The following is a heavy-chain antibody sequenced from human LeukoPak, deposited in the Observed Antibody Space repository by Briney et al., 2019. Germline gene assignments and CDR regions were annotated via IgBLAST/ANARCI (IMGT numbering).Heavy chain of an antibody. J-gene: IGHJ4*02. V-gene: IGHV3-11*01. Sequence: GGSLRLSCAASGFTFSDYNMSWIRQAPGKGLEWGSYISSSGSAIYYSDSVKGRFTISRDNAKNSLYLQMNSLRAEDTAVYYCASPDSVAGHNFDYWGQGTLVTVSS. CDR1: GFTFSDYN. D-gene: IGHD6-19*01. CDR3: ASPDSVAGHNFDY. CDR2: ISSSGSAI.